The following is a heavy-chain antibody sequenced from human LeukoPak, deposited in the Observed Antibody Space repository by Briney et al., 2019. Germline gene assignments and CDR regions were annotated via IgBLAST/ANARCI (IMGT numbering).Heavy chain of an antibody. V-gene: IGHV4-59*01. J-gene: IGHJ4*02. D-gene: IGHD6-19*01. CDR3: ARESTVAGTGTDY. CDR1: GGSISSYY. Sequence: SETLSLTCTVSGGSISSYYWSWIRQPPGKGVEWIGYIYYSGSTNYNPSLKSRVTISVDTSKNQFSLKLSSVTAADTAVYYCARESTVAGTGTDYWGQGTLVTVSS. CDR2: IYYSGST.